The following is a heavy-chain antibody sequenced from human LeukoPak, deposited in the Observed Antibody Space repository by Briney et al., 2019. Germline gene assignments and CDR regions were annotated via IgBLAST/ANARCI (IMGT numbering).Heavy chain of an antibody. CDR1: GGPISSYY. J-gene: IGHJ4*02. D-gene: IGHD3-9*01. CDR2: IYYSGST. V-gene: IGHV4-59*12. Sequence: PSETLSLTCTVSGGPISSYYWSWIRQPPGKGLEWIGYIYYSGSTNYNPSLKSRVTISVDTSKNQFSLKLSSVTAADTAVYYCARATKLLRYFDWSRHYFDYWGQGTLVTVSS. CDR3: ARATKLLRYFDWSRHYFDY.